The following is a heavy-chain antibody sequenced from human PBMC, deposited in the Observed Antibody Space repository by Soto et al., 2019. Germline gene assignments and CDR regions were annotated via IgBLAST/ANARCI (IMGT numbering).Heavy chain of an antibody. Sequence: EVQLVESGGGLVKPGGSLRLSCAASGFTFSSYSMNWVRQAPGKGLEWVSSISSSSSYIYYADSVKGRFTISRDNAKNSLYLQMNSLRAEDTAVYYCARDQMVKLWGYYYYYGMDVWGQGTTVTVSS. J-gene: IGHJ6*02. CDR2: ISSSSSYI. D-gene: IGHD5-18*01. CDR1: GFTFSSYS. V-gene: IGHV3-21*01. CDR3: ARDQMVKLWGYYYYYGMDV.